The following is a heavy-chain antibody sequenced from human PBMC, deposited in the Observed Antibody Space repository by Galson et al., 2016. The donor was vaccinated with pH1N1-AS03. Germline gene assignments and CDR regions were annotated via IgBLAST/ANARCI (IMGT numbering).Heavy chain of an antibody. CDR2: IYPSDSDT. CDR1: GYSFPSHW. V-gene: IGHV5-51*01. D-gene: IGHD4-17*01. Sequence: QSGAEVTKPGESLKISCKGSGYSFPSHWIAWVRQMPGKGLEWMGIIYPSDSDTRYNSSSQGQVTISADTSISTAYLQWNSLKASDTAIYYCARWSNDYGSYWGQGTLVTVSS. CDR3: ARWSNDYGSY. J-gene: IGHJ4*02.